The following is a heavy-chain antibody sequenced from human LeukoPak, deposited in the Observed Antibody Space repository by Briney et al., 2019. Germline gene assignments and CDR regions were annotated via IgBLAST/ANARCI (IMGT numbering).Heavy chain of an antibody. V-gene: IGHV1-46*01. Sequence: ASVKVSCKASGYTFTSYYMHWVRQAPGQGLEWMGIINPSGGSTSYAQKFQGRVTMTRDTSTSTVYMELSSLRSEDTAVYYCARGGVVYCSGGSCYPEPNWFDPWGQGTLVTVSS. D-gene: IGHD2-15*01. J-gene: IGHJ5*02. CDR1: GYTFTSYY. CDR2: INPSGGST. CDR3: ARGGVVYCSGGSCYPEPNWFDP.